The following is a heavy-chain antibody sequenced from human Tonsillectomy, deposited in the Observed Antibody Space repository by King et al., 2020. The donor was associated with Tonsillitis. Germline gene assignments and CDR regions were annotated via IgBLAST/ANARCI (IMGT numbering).Heavy chain of an antibody. V-gene: IGHV3-74*01. D-gene: IGHD1-26*01. CDR1: GFTFSSHW. CDR3: ARGLLGAASRAVYVDL. J-gene: IGHJ4*02. Sequence: VQLVESGGGLVQPGGSLRLSCAASGFTFSSHWMHWVRQEPGKGLVWVSRISERSSTDYADTVKGRFTISRDNAKNTVYLQMNSLRGEETAVYYCARGLLGAASRAVYVDLWGQGTLVTVSS. CDR2: ISERSST.